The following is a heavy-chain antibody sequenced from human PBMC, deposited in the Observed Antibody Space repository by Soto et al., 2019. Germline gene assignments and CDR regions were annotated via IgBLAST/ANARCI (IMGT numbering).Heavy chain of an antibody. CDR2: ISYDGSNK. CDR3: ANAPAIVLVPAAMGGDY. D-gene: IGHD2-2*01. Sequence: QVQLVESGGGVVQPGRSLRVSCAASGFTFSSYGMHWVRQAPGKGLEWVAVISYDGSNKYYADSVKGRFTISRDNSKNXQYLQMNSLRAEDTAVYYCANAPAIVLVPAAMGGDYWGQGTLVTVSS. J-gene: IGHJ4*02. CDR1: GFTFSSYG. V-gene: IGHV3-30*18.